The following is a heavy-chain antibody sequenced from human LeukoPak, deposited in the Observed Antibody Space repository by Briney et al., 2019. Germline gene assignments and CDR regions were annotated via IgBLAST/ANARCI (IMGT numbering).Heavy chain of an antibody. V-gene: IGHV1-46*01. CDR3: ARDPASRYYFDY. D-gene: IGHD6-6*01. CDR2: INPSGGST. Sequence: ASVKVSCKASGYTFTGYYMHWVRQAPGQGLEWMGIINPSGGSTSYAQKFQGRVTMTRDTSTSTVYMELSSLRSEDTAVYYCARDPASRYYFDYWGQGTLVTVSS. CDR1: GYTFTGYY. J-gene: IGHJ4*02.